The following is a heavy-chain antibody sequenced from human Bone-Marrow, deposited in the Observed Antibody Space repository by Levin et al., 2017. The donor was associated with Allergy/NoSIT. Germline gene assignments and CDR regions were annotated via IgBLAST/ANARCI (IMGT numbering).Heavy chain of an antibody. D-gene: IGHD3-9*01. J-gene: IGHJ4*02. V-gene: IGHV1-2*02. CDR1: GYTFTDYY. Sequence: GESLKISCKASGYTFTDYYIHWVRQAPGEGLEWMGWINPNSGATNFAQRFQGRITLTRDTSTSTAYMDLSRLRSDDPAVYYCAKPYFDILTGYYPSFAYWGQGTLVTVSS. CDR2: INPNSGAT. CDR3: AKPYFDILTGYYPSFAY.